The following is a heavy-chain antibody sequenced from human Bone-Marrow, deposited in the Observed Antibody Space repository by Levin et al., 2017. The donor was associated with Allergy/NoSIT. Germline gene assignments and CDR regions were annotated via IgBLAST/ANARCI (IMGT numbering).Heavy chain of an antibody. Sequence: ESLKISCAVYGGSFSGYYWSWIRQPPGKGLEWIGEINHSGSTNYNPSLKSRVTISVDTSKNQFSLKLSSVTAADTAVYYCARGLLEGVFYYEAAHHQPPQPYWYFDLWGRGTLVTVSS. V-gene: IGHV4-34*01. CDR3: ARGLLEGVFYYEAAHHQPPQPYWYFDL. CDR2: INHSGST. D-gene: IGHD3-16*01. J-gene: IGHJ2*01. CDR1: GGSFSGYY.